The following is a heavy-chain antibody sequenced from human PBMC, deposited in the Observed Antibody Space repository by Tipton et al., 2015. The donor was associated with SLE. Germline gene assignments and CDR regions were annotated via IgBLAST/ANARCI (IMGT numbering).Heavy chain of an antibody. CDR2: IWSDGSHK. J-gene: IGHJ4*02. V-gene: IGHV3-33*06. D-gene: IGHD4-23*01. CDR3: AKMKSTNSGGFVY. CDR1: GFTFSNYA. Sequence: SGFTFSNYAMHWVRQAPGKGLEWLAVIWSDGSHKYYADSVKGRFTVSRDNSKNMLYLQMNSLRPEDTAVFYCAKMKSTNSGGFVYWGQGTLVTVSS.